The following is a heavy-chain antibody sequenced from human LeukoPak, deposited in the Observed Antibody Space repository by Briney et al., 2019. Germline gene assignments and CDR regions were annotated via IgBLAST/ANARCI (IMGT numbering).Heavy chain of an antibody. Sequence: PGGSLRLSCAASGFTFSGSAMHWVRQASGKGLEWVGRIRSKANNYATAYAASVKGRFTVSRDDSKNTAYLQMNSLKTEDTAVYYCTRATRGGYDGYFDYWGQGTLVTVSS. D-gene: IGHD5-12*01. CDR3: TRATRGGYDGYFDY. CDR2: IRSKANNYAT. CDR1: GFTFSGSA. J-gene: IGHJ4*02. V-gene: IGHV3-73*01.